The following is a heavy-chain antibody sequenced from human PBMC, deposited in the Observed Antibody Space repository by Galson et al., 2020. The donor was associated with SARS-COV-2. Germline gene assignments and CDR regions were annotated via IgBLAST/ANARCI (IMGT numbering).Heavy chain of an antibody. J-gene: IGHJ4*02. CDR3: VLLRSGSRTATN. CDR1: GHSISSSYY. CDR2: IYYSGST. Sequence: SETLSLTCSVSGHSISSSYYWGWIRQPPGKGLEWIGSIYYSGSTFYNPSLKSRVTISVDTPKNQFSLKLSSVTAADTAVYYCVLLRSGSRTATNWGQGTLVTVSS. V-gene: IGHV4-38-2*01. D-gene: IGHD3-3*01.